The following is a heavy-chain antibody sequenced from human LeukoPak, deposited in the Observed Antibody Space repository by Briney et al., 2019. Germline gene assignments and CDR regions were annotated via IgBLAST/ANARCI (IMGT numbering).Heavy chain of an antibody. Sequence: NPSETLSLTCAVYGGSFSGYYWSWLRQPPGKGLEWIGEINHSGSTNYNPSLKSRVTISVDTSKNQFSLKLSSVTAADTAVYYCARGDVVVPAALTYWGQGTLVTVSS. CDR2: INHSGST. CDR3: ARGDVVVPAALTY. CDR1: GGSFSGYY. V-gene: IGHV4-34*01. J-gene: IGHJ4*02. D-gene: IGHD2-2*01.